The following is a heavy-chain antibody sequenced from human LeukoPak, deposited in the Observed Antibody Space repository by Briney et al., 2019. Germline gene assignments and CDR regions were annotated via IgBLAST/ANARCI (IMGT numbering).Heavy chain of an antibody. D-gene: IGHD6-13*01. Sequence: QPGGSLRLSCAASGINVSSNYMTWIRQAPGKGLEWVSLIYGGDAAYYAEFVRGRFMISRDNLKNTLFLQMNSLRVEDTAVYYCVSSTGQQFIPYDYWGQGTHVTVSS. J-gene: IGHJ4*02. CDR2: IYGGDAA. V-gene: IGHV3-66*02. CDR1: GINVSSNY. CDR3: VSSTGQQFIPYDY.